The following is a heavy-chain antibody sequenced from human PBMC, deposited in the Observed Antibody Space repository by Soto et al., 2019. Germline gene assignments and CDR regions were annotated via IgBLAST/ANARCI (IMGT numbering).Heavy chain of an antibody. V-gene: IGHV3-23*01. J-gene: IGHJ6*02. Sequence: GGSLRLSCAASGFTFSSYAMSWVRQAPGKGLEWVSAISGSGGSTYYADSVKGRFTISRDNSKNTLYLQMNSLRAEDTAVYYCAKDRSSLGDSSGWYRHYYYGMDVWGQGTTVTVSS. D-gene: IGHD6-19*01. CDR2: ISGSGGST. CDR1: GFTFSSYA. CDR3: AKDRSSLGDSSGWYRHYYYGMDV.